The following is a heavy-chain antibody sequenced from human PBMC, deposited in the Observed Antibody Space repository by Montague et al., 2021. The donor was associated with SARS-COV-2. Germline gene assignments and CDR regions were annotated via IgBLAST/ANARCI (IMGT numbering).Heavy chain of an antibody. Sequence: SLRLSCAASGFPFSTSWMNWVRQTPAKGLEWVANIDPDGSTKSYVDSVKGRVTMTRDNAKNSLSLHINSLRADDTAVYYCAGWFGEQNVWGQGTTVTVSS. CDR2: IDPDGSTK. D-gene: IGHD3-10*01. CDR1: GFPFSTSW. V-gene: IGHV3-7*01. J-gene: IGHJ6*02. CDR3: AGWFGEQNV.